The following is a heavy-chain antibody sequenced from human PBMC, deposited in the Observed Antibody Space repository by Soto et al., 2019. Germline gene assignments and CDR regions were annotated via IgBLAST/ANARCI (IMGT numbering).Heavy chain of an antibody. CDR2: ISYDGSNK. CDR3: ARDLPVDTAMVQAKKPYYYYYYGMDV. CDR1: GFTFSSYA. V-gene: IGHV3-30-3*01. J-gene: IGHJ6*04. Sequence: QVQLVESGGGVVQPGRYLRLSCAASGFTFSSYAMHWVRQAPGKGLEWVAVISYDGSNKYYADSVKGRFTISRDNSKNTLYLQMNSLRVEDTAVYYCARDLPVDTAMVQAKKPYYYYYYGMDVWGKGTTVTVSS. D-gene: IGHD5-18*01.